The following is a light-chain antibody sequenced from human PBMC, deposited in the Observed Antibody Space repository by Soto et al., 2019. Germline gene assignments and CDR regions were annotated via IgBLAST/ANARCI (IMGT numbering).Light chain of an antibody. CDR2: GGS. Sequence: EIVLTQSPGTLSLSPGERATLSCRASQSVTSSYLAWYQQKPGQAPRLLIYGGSNRATGIPDRFSGSGSGTDCTLTISRLEAEDSAVYYGQQYGTTPITFGQGTRREIK. J-gene: IGKJ5*01. CDR1: QSVTSSY. V-gene: IGKV3-20*01. CDR3: QQYGTTPIT.